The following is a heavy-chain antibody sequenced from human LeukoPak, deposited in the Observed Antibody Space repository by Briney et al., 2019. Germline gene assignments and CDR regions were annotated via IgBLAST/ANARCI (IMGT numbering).Heavy chain of an antibody. CDR2: IYHSGST. J-gene: IGHJ5*02. CDR1: GGSISSGGYS. CDR3: ARGAVLTARFAYNLFDP. V-gene: IGHV4-30-2*01. Sequence: SETLSLTCAVSGGSISSGGYSWTWIRQPSGKGLEWIGDIYHSGSTYYNPSLKSRVTISGDRSKNQFSLKLNPITAADTAVYYCARGAVLTARFAYNLFDPWGQGALVTVSS. D-gene: IGHD4/OR15-4a*01.